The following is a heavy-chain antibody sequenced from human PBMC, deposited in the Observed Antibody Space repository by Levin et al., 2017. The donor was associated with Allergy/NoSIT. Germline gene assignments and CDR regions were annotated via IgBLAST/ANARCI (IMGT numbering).Heavy chain of an antibody. V-gene: IGHV4-59*01. Sequence: SETLSLTCTVSGGSISSYYWSWIRQPPGKGLEWIGYIYYSGSTNYNPSLKSRVTISVDTSKNQFSLKLSSVTAADTAVYYCARAGYSSSWSTKPYYFDYWGQGTLVTVSS. CDR3: ARAGYSSSWSTKPYYFDY. CDR1: GGSISSYY. J-gene: IGHJ4*02. D-gene: IGHD6-13*01. CDR2: IYYSGST.